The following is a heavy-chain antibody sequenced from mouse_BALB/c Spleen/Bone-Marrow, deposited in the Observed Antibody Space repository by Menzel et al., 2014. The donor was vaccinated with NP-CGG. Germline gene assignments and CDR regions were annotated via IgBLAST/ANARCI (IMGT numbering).Heavy chain of an antibody. Sequence: EVKLVESGGGLVQPGDSLRLSCAPSGFTFSDFYMEWVRQPPGKRLEWIAASRNKAKYYTTEYSASVKGRFIGSRDTSQSVLYLQMNALRAEDTAIYYCARDVGYGNYFVYWGQGTLVTVSA. CDR2: SRNKAKYYTT. CDR3: ARDVGYGNYFVY. J-gene: IGHJ3*01. D-gene: IGHD2-10*02. CDR1: GFTFSDFY. V-gene: IGHV7-1*02.